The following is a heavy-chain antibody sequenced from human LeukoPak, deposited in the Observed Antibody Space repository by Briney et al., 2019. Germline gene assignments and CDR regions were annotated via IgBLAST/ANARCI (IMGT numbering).Heavy chain of an antibody. J-gene: IGHJ4*02. CDR1: GFTFSSYS. CDR2: ISSSSSTI. D-gene: IGHD3-3*01. CDR3: ARDVQGDYDFWSGYYTGAYFDY. V-gene: IGHV3-48*01. Sequence: GGSLRLSCAASGFTFSSYSMNWVRQAPGKGLKWVSYISSSSSTIYYADSVKGRFTISRDNAKNSLYLQMNSLRAEDTAVYYCARDVQGDYDFWSGYYTGAYFDYWGQGTLVTVSS.